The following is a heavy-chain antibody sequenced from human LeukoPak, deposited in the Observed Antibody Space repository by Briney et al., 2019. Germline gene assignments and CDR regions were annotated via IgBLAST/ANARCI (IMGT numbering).Heavy chain of an antibody. V-gene: IGHV3-23*01. CDR3: GRDPDGNYIGAFDM. Sequence: PGGSLRLSCLASGFTFSTYAMMWVRQTPGKGLEWVSAITAGSDTAQYADSVKGRFTISRDDSQHTLFLQMNSLRAEDTAVYYCGRDPDGNYIGAFDMWGPGTMVTVSS. D-gene: IGHD1-7*01. CDR1: GFTFSTYA. CDR2: ITAGSDTA. J-gene: IGHJ3*02.